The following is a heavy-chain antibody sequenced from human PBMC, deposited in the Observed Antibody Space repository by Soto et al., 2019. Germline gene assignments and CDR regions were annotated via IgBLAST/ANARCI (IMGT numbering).Heavy chain of an antibody. Sequence: GGSLRLSCAASVFTVSSNYMSWVRQAPGKGLEWVSVIYSGGSTYYADSVKGRFTISRDNSKNTLYLQMNSLRAEDTAVYYCARAHRTYYYDSSGYYFDYWGQGTLVTVS. J-gene: IGHJ4*02. D-gene: IGHD3-22*01. CDR2: IYSGGST. CDR1: VFTVSSNY. V-gene: IGHV3-66*01. CDR3: ARAHRTYYYDSSGYYFDY.